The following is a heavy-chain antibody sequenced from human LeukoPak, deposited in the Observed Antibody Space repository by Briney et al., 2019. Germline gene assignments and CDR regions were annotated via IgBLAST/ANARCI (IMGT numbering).Heavy chain of an antibody. V-gene: IGHV1-46*01. CDR3: ARDLRPELPVMNY. CDR2: INPSGGST. D-gene: IGHD1-26*01. CDR1: GDTFTRYY. J-gene: IGHJ4*02. Sequence: GASVNVSCKASGDTFTRYYMHWVRQAPGQGLEWMGIINPSGGSTSYAQKFQGRVTMTRATSTSTVYMELSRLRSEDTAVYYCARDLRPELPVMNYWGQGTLVTVSS.